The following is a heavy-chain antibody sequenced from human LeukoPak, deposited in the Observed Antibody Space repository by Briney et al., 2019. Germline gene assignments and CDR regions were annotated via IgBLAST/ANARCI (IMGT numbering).Heavy chain of an antibody. J-gene: IGHJ6*03. CDR3: ATIPHRAYYYYYYTDV. D-gene: IGHD2-21*01. Sequence: SETLSLTCTVSGVSISSNSYYWGWIRQPPGKGLEWIGGVYYTGSTYNSPSLRSRLSISVDTSKNQFSLRLNSVTAADTAIYYCATIPHRAYYYYYYTDVWGKGTTVTVSS. CDR2: VYYTGST. CDR1: GVSISSNSYY. V-gene: IGHV4-39*01.